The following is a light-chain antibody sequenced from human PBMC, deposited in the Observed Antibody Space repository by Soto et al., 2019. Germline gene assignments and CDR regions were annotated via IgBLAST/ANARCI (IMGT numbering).Light chain of an antibody. CDR2: GAS. Sequence: EIVMTQSPATLSVSPGERATLSCRASQSVSSNLAWYQQKAGQAPRLLIYGASTRATGVPARFSGSGSGTEFTRTISSLQSEDFALYYCQQYKVWPPGTFGQGTKVEIK. J-gene: IGKJ1*01. CDR3: QQYKVWPPGT. V-gene: IGKV3-15*01. CDR1: QSVSSN.